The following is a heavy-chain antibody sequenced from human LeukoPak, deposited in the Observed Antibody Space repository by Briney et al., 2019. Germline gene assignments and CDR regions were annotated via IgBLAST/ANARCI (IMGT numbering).Heavy chain of an antibody. CDR3: ARERQDTILHSGAFDI. J-gene: IGHJ3*02. Sequence: GGSLRLSCAASGFTFSSYEMNWVRQAPGKGLEWVSYISSSGSTIYYADSVKGRFTISRDNAKNSLYLQMNSLRAEDTAVYFCARERQDTILHSGAFDIWGQGTMVTVSS. CDR1: GFTFSSYE. D-gene: IGHD2-21*01. V-gene: IGHV3-48*03. CDR2: ISSSGSTI.